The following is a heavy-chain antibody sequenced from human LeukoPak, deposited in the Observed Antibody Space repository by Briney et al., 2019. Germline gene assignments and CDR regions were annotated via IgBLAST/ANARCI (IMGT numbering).Heavy chain of an antibody. CDR3: ARDTLYYYDSSGPPALDY. CDR2: IIPIFGTA. J-gene: IGHJ4*02. V-gene: IGHV1-69*13. D-gene: IGHD3-22*01. Sequence: GASVKVSCKASGGTFSSYAISWVRQAPGQGLEWMGGIIPIFGTANYAQKFQGRVTITADESTSTAYMELSSLRSEDTAVYYCARDTLYYYDSSGPPALDYWGQGTLVTVSS. CDR1: GGTFSSYA.